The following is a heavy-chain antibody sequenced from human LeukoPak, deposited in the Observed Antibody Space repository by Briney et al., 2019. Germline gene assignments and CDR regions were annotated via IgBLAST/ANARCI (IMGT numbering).Heavy chain of an antibody. J-gene: IGHJ5*02. CDR1: GGSISNYY. D-gene: IGHD2-2*01. CDR2: FHSSGST. CDR3: ARVFGYCTTTSCYDWFDP. V-gene: IGHV4-4*07. Sequence: PSETLSLTCTVSGGSISNYYWSWIRHPAGKGLEWIGRFHSSGSTNFNPSLKSRVTMSADTSQNQFSLRLSSMTAADTAVYYCARVFGYCTTTSCYDWFDPWGQGTLVTVSS.